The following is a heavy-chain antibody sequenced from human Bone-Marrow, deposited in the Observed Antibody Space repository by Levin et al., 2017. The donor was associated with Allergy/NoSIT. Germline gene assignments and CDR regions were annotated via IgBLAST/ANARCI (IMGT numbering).Heavy chain of an antibody. J-gene: IGHJ4*02. Sequence: GGSLRLSCSASGFTFSSYAMHWVRQAPGKGPEYVSVISSSGDTTQYTDSVKGRFTISRDNSKNTLSLQMTSLRADDTAVYYCVRGRDGYKWWGQGTLVTVSS. D-gene: IGHD5-24*01. CDR1: GFTFSSYA. V-gene: IGHV3-64D*06. CDR3: VRGRDGYKW. CDR2: ISSSGDTT.